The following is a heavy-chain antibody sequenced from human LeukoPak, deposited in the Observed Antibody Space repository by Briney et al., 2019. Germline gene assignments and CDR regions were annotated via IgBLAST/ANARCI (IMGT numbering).Heavy chain of an antibody. J-gene: IGHJ4*02. Sequence: GESLRLSCAASGFTFSNFWMAWVRQAPGKGLEWVAKMKQDGSVEEYVDSAKGRFTISRDNAKSSVYLQMNSLRPEDTALYYCVRDATRGGDFDFWGQGTLVTVSS. D-gene: IGHD5-24*01. CDR2: MKQDGSVE. CDR3: VRDATRGGDFDF. V-gene: IGHV3-7*04. CDR1: GFTFSNFW.